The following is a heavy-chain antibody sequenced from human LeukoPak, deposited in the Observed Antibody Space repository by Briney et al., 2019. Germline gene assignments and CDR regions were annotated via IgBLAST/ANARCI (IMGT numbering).Heavy chain of an antibody. J-gene: IGHJ4*02. D-gene: IGHD3-22*01. CDR2: IYYSGST. V-gene: IGHV4-59*01. CDR1: GGSISSYY. CDR3: ARANYYDSSGYYS. Sequence: SETLSLTCTVSGGSISSYYWSWIRQPPGKGLEWIGYIYYSGSTNYNPSLKSRVTISVDTSKNQFSLKLSSVTAADTAVYYCARANYYDSSGYYSWGQGTLVTVSS.